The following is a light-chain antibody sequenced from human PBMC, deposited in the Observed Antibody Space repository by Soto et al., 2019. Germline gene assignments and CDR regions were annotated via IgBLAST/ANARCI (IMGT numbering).Light chain of an antibody. CDR3: QQYGSSPPWT. CDR1: QSVSRSF. V-gene: IGKV3-20*01. Sequence: EIVLTQSPGTLSLSPGERATLSCRASQSVSRSFVAWYQQKPGQAPRLLIYGASTRATGIPDSFSGSGSGTDFTLTISRLEPEDFAVYYCQQYGSSPPWTFGQGTKVEIK. CDR2: GAS. J-gene: IGKJ1*01.